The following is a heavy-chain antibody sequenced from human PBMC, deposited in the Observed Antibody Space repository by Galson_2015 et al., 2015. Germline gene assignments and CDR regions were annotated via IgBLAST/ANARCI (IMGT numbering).Heavy chain of an antibody. V-gene: IGHV4-61*01. J-gene: IGHJ6*02. CDR3: ARDHLDTAMGPYYYYGMDV. D-gene: IGHD5-18*01. CDR2: IYYSGST. CDR1: GGSVSSGSYY. Sequence: SETLSLTCTVSGGSVSSGSYYWSWIRQPPGKGLEWIGYIYYSGSTNYNPSLKSRVTISVDTSKNQFSLKLSSVTAADTAVYYCARDHLDTAMGPYYYYGMDVWGQGTTVTVSS.